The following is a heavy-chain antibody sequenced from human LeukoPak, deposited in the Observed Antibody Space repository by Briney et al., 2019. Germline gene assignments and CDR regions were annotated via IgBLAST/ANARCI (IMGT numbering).Heavy chain of an antibody. V-gene: IGHV3-23*01. J-gene: IGHJ4*02. CDR3: AKDMRFDWTPYYFDY. CDR2: ISGSGGST. CDR1: GFTFSSYA. Sequence: GGSLRLSCAASGFTFSSYAMSWVRQAPGKGLEWVSAISGSGGSTYYADSVKGRFTISRDDSKNTLYLQMNSLRAEDTAVYYCAKDMRFDWTPYYFDYWGQGTLVTVSS. D-gene: IGHD3-9*01.